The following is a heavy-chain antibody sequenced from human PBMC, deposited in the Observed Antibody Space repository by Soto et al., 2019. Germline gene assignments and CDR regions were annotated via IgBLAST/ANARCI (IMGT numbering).Heavy chain of an antibody. CDR2: IDGVTEAL. D-gene: IGHD3-10*01. Sequence: EVQLVDSGGGLIQPGQSLRLSCAASGFSINTYSMSWVRQAPGKGLEWLSYIDGVTEALYYADSVKGRFTISRDNAKNSLFLLMNSRRADDKAVYYCARDRGRHDVAEYPFFDSWGQGTLVTVSS. CDR3: ARDRGRHDVAEYPFFDS. V-gene: IGHV3-48*01. J-gene: IGHJ4*02. CDR1: GFSINTYS.